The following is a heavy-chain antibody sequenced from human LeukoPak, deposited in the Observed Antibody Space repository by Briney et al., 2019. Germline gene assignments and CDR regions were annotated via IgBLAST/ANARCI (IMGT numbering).Heavy chain of an antibody. Sequence: PSETLSLTCTVSGGSISSYYWSWIRQPPGKGLEWIGYIYYSGSTNYNPSLKSRVTISVDTSKNQFSLKLSSVTAADTAVYYCARDRTTSHFDYWAREPWSPSPQ. D-gene: IGHD4-17*01. V-gene: IGHV4-59*01. CDR1: GGSISSYY. CDR2: IYYSGST. CDR3: ARDRTTSHFDY. J-gene: IGHJ4*02.